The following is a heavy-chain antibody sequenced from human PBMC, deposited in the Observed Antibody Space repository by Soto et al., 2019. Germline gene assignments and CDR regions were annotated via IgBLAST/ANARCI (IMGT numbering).Heavy chain of an antibody. V-gene: IGHV3-23*01. CDR3: AKIPHSSSWYLDAFDI. Sequence: GGSLRLSCAASGVTFSSYAMSWVRQAPGKGLEWVSAISGSGGSTYYAGSVKGRFTISRDNSKNTLYLQMNSLRAEDTAVYYCAKIPHSSSWYLDAFDIWGQGTMVTVSS. CDR1: GVTFSSYA. D-gene: IGHD6-13*01. CDR2: ISGSGGST. J-gene: IGHJ3*02.